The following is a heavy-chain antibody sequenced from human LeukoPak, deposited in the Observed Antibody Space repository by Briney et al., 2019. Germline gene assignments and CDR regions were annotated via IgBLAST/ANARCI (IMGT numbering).Heavy chain of an antibody. D-gene: IGHD3-16*01. CDR2: IHYDSSTE. CDR3: ARGFGIVDDAFDI. V-gene: IGHV3-30*02. CDR1: GFAFSSYG. J-gene: IGHJ3*02. Sequence: GSLRLSCAASGFAFSSYGMHWVRQAPGKGLEWVAYIHYDSSTEDYADSVKGRFTISRDNAKNSLYLQMSSLRAEDTAVYYCARGFGIVDDAFDIWGQGTMVTVSS.